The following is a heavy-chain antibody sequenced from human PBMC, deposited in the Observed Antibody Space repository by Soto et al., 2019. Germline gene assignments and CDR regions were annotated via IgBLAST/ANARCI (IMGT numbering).Heavy chain of an antibody. J-gene: IGHJ4*02. CDR2: IYHSGST. Sequence: SETLSLTCAVSGYSISSGYYWGWIRQPPGKGLEWIGSIYHSGSTYYNPSLKSRVTISVDTSKNQFSLKLSSVTAADTAVYYCARTIAVAGSLYFDYWGQGTLVTVSS. D-gene: IGHD6-19*01. V-gene: IGHV4-38-2*01. CDR1: GYSISSGYY. CDR3: ARTIAVAGSLYFDY.